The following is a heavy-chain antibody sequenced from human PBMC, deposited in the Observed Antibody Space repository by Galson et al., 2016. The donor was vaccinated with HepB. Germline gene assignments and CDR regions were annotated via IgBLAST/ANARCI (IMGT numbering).Heavy chain of an antibody. D-gene: IGHD6-19*01. CDR1: GFTFSSYA. J-gene: IGHJ4*02. CDR3: AKETYSSGWYRTPKDSPFDY. V-gene: IGHV3-23*01. CDR2: ISGSGGST. Sequence: SLRLSCAASGFTFSSYAMSWVRQAPGKGLEWVSGISGSGGSTHYADSVKGRFTISRDNSKNTLYLQMNSLRAEDTAAYYCAKETYSSGWYRTPKDSPFDYWGQGTLVTVSS.